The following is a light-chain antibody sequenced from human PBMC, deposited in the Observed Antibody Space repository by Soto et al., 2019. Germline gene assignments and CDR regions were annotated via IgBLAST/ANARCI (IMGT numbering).Light chain of an antibody. CDR3: QQRSKWPIT. J-gene: IGKJ5*01. Sequence: EIVLTQSPATLSLSPGERGTLSCRASQSVGRYLAWYQQKPGQAPRLLIYDASNRATGIPARFSGSGSGTDFTLTISSLEPEDFVVYYCQQRSKWPITFGQGTRLEIK. CDR1: QSVGRY. CDR2: DAS. V-gene: IGKV3-11*01.